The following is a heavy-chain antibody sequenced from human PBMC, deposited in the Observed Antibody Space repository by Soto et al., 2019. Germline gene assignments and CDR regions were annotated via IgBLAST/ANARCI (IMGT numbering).Heavy chain of an antibody. D-gene: IGHD2-21*01. CDR2: ISSSGSTI. CDR3: AREGVIYFDY. V-gene: IGHV3-48*03. CDR1: GFTFSSYE. J-gene: IGHJ4*02. Sequence: PGGSLRLSCAASGFTFSSYEMNWVRQAPGKGLEWVSYISSSGSTIYYADSVKGRFTISRDNAKNSLYLQMNSLRAEDTAVYYCAREGVIYFDYWGQGTLVTVSS.